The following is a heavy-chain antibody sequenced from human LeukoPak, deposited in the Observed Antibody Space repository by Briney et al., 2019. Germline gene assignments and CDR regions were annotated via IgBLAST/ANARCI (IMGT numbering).Heavy chain of an antibody. V-gene: IGHV3-7*01. J-gene: IGHJ4*02. CDR3: ARDATVGIDY. CDR1: GFTFSRYW. CDR2: IKQDGSEK. Sequence: PGGSLRLSCAASGFTFSRYWMSWVRQAPGKGLEWVANIKQDGSEKYYVDSVKGRFTISRDNAKNSLYLQMNSLRAEDTAVYYCARDATVGIDYWGQGTLVTVSS. D-gene: IGHD4-23*01.